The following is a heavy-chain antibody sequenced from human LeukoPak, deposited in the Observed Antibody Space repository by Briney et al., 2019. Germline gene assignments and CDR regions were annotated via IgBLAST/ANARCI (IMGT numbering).Heavy chain of an antibody. CDR1: GFSFSSYG. CDR2: ISGSGGST. CDR3: AKDRLKYTYGRTNWFDP. J-gene: IGHJ5*02. V-gene: IGHV3-23*01. D-gene: IGHD5-18*01. Sequence: PGGSLRLSCAASGFSFSSYGMSWVRQAPGKGLEWVSAISGSGGSTYYADSVKGRFTMSRDNSKNTLYLQMSSLRAEDTAVYYCAKDRLKYTYGRTNWFDPWGQGTLVTVSS.